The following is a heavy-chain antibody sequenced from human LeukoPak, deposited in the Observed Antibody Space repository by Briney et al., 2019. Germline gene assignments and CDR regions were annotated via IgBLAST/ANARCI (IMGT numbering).Heavy chain of an antibody. CDR1: GYTFTSYY. CDR2: INPSGGST. V-gene: IGHV1-46*03. J-gene: IGHJ4*02. CDR3: ARGKLERRSRRYFDY. Sequence: ASVKVSCKASGYTFTSYYMHWVRQAPGQGLEWTGIINPSGGSTSYAQKFQGRVTMTRDTSTSTVYMELSSLRSEDTAVYYCARGKLERRSRRYFDYWGQGTLVTVSS. D-gene: IGHD1-1*01.